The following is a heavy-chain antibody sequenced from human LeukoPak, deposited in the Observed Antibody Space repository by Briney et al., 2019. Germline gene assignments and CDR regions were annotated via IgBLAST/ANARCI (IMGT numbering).Heavy chain of an antibody. Sequence: SVKVSCKASVGTFSIYAISWVRQAPGQGLEWMGRIIPIFGTANYAQKFQGRVTITADKSTSTAYMELSSLRSEDTAVYYCARGYCTNGVCYYFDYWGQGTLVTVSS. CDR1: VGTFSIYA. CDR3: ARGYCTNGVCYYFDY. D-gene: IGHD2-8*01. J-gene: IGHJ4*02. CDR2: IIPIFGTA. V-gene: IGHV1-69*06.